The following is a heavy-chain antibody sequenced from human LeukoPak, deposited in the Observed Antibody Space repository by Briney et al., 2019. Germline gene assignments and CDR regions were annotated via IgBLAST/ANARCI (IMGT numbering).Heavy chain of an antibody. Sequence: SETLSLTCAVYGGSFSGYYWSWIRQPPGKGLEWIGEINHSGSTNYNPSLKSRVTISVDTSKNQFSLTLSSVTAADTAVYYCARGRSRGYFDYWGQGTLVTVSS. V-gene: IGHV4-34*01. CDR3: ARGRSRGYFDY. J-gene: IGHJ4*02. CDR2: INHSGST. D-gene: IGHD6-13*01. CDR1: GGSFSGYY.